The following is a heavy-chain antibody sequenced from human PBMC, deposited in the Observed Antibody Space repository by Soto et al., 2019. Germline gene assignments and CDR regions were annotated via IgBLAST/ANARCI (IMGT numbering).Heavy chain of an antibody. J-gene: IGHJ6*02. CDR1: GYTFTSYG. Sequence: QVQLVQSGAEVKKPGASVKVSCKASGYTFTSYGVSWVRQAPGQGLEWMGWISGYNGNTNYAQKLQGRVTMTTDTSTSTAYVELRSLRSDHTAVYYCARAGKYYDGSGSPYYYGMDVWGQGITVTVSS. CDR2: ISGYNGNT. CDR3: ARAGKYYDGSGSPYYYGMDV. V-gene: IGHV1-18*04. D-gene: IGHD3-10*01.